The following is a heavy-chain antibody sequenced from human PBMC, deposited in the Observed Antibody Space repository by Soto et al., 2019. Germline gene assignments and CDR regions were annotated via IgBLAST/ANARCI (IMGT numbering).Heavy chain of an antibody. D-gene: IGHD5-12*01. J-gene: IGHJ2*01. CDR1: GGTFSSYT. CDR3: ARGNHRWLQLWYFDL. CDR2: IIPIFGTA. Sequence: QVQLVQSGAEVKKPGSSVTVSCKASGGTFSSYTISWVRQAPGQGLEWMGGIIPIFGTANYAQKFQGRVTITADASTSTASMELSSRRSEDTAVYYCARGNHRWLQLWYFDLWGRGTLVTVSS. V-gene: IGHV1-69*12.